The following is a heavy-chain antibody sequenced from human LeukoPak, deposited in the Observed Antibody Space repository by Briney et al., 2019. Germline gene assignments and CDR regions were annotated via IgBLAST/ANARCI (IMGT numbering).Heavy chain of an antibody. CDR3: ARELRTFDY. CDR2: IKHNGDEL. V-gene: IGHV3-7*01. Sequence: GGSLRLSCAASGFTFSSYWMTWVRQAPGKGLEWVANIKHNGDELNYVDSVEDRFTISRDNAKNSLYLHMTSLRAEDTAVYYCARELRTFDYWGQGTLVTVSS. CDR1: GFTFSSYW. D-gene: IGHD3-16*01. J-gene: IGHJ4*02.